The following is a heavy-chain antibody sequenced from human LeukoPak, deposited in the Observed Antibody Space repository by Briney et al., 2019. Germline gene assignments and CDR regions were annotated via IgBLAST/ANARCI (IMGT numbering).Heavy chain of an antibody. J-gene: IGHJ4*02. CDR3: ASGDDFWSRSSFHY. D-gene: IGHD3-3*01. CDR1: GFTFSSYE. Sequence: PGGALRLSCAASGFTFSSYEMNWVRQAPGKGLEWVSYISSSGSTIYYAESIKGRFTIPRDNAKNSLYLQMHSLRAEDTAIYYCASGDDFWSRSSFHYWGQGTLVTVSS. V-gene: IGHV3-48*03. CDR2: ISSSGSTI.